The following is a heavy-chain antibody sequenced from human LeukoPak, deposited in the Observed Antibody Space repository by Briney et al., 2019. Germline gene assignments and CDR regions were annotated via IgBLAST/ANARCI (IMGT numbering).Heavy chain of an antibody. J-gene: IGHJ6*03. CDR3: ARHRGYCSGGSCLYYYYMDV. CDR1: GYSFTSYW. D-gene: IGHD2-15*01. Sequence: GESLKISCKGSGYSFTSYWIGWVRQMPGKGLEWMGMIYPGDSDTRYSPSLQGQVTISADKSISTAYLQWSSLKASDTARYYCARHRGYCSGGSCLYYYYMDVWGKGTTVTVSS. V-gene: IGHV5-51*01. CDR2: IYPGDSDT.